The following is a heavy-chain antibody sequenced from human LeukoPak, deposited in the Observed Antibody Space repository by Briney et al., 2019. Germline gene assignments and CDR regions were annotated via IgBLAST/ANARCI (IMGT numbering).Heavy chain of an antibody. Sequence: SETLSLTCAVYGGSFSGYYWSWIRQPPGKGLEWIGEINHSGSTNYNPSLKSRVTISVDTSKNQFSLKLSSVTAADTAVYYCARAFYYYDSSGYYFKLAGAFDIWGQGTMVTVSS. V-gene: IGHV4-34*01. CDR3: ARAFYYYDSSGYYFKLAGAFDI. D-gene: IGHD3-22*01. J-gene: IGHJ3*02. CDR2: INHSGST. CDR1: GGSFSGYY.